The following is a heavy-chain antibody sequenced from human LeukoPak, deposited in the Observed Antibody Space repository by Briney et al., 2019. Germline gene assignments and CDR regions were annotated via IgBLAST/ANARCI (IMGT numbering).Heavy chain of an antibody. J-gene: IGHJ6*03. D-gene: IGHD3-10*01. CDR2: INHSGST. CDR3: ARHPRYYGSGSYYYYYYYMDV. V-gene: IGHV4-34*01. CDR1: GGSFSGYY. Sequence: PSETLSLTCAVYGGSFSGYYWSWIRQPPGKGLEWIGEINHSGSTNYNPSLKSRVTISVDTSKNQFSLKLSSVTAADTAVYYCARHPRYYGSGSYYYYYYYMDVWGKGTTVTISS.